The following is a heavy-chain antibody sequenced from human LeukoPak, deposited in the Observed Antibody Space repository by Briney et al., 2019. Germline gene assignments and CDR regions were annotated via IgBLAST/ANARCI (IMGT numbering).Heavy chain of an antibody. CDR2: ITSGSSHI. V-gene: IGHV3-21*04. CDR3: ARVRELAAASSFDY. J-gene: IGHJ4*02. CDR1: GFTFSSYN. D-gene: IGHD6-13*01. Sequence: GGSLRLSFAASGFTFSSYNMNWVRQTPGQGLEWVSSITSGSSHIYYADSVKGRFTISRDNAKNSLYLQMNSLRAEDTALYYCARVRELAAASSFDYWGQGTLVTVSS.